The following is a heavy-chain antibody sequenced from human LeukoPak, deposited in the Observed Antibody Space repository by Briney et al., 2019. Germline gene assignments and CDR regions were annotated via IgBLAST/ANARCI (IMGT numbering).Heavy chain of an antibody. CDR2: INPSDGGT. Sequence: ASVRVSCKASGYTFTNYYLHWVRQAPGHGLGWMAIINPSDGGTYYEQKLQGRVTVTRDTSTSTVYMELSNLRSEDTAVYYCARDTRTMTAVTRGQHYYYGLDVWGQGTTVTVSS. D-gene: IGHD4-17*01. CDR3: ARDTRTMTAVTRGQHYYYGLDV. CDR1: GYTFTNYY. J-gene: IGHJ6*02. V-gene: IGHV1-46*01.